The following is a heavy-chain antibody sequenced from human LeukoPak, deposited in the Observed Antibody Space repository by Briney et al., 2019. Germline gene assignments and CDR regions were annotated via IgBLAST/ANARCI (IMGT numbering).Heavy chain of an antibody. D-gene: IGHD4-23*01. CDR3: ARDSMVTGSLVY. J-gene: IGHJ4*02. CDR2: ISSSSSNI. V-gene: IGHV3-48*04. CDR1: GFTFSSYA. Sequence: GGSLRLSCAASGFTFSSYAMSWVRQAPGKGLEWVSYISSSSSNIYYADSVKGRFTISRDNAENSLYLQMNSLRAEDTAVYYCARDSMVTGSLVYWGQGTLVTVSS.